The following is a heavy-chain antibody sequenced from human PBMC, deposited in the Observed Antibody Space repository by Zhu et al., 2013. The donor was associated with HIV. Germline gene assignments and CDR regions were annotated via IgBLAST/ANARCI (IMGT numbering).Heavy chain of an antibody. D-gene: IGHD2-21*02. CDR2: IYPHNGGT. V-gene: IGHV1-2*02. CDR1: GYPFTGQH. J-gene: IGHJ4*02. Sequence: QVQLVQSGAEVKKSGASVKVSCKTSGYPFTGQHLHWVRQAPGQGLEWMGWIYPHNGGTFYAQKFEDRVTMTGDTSISTGYMELTGLTYDDTAFYYCATSSGDFDTMALNYFDYWGQGTLVTVSS. CDR3: ATSSGDFDTMALNYFDY.